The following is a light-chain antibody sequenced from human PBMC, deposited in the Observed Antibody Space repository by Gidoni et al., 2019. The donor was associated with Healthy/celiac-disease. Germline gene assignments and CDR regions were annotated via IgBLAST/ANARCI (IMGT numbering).Light chain of an antibody. V-gene: IGKV1-5*03. CDR1: QSISSW. J-gene: IGKJ1*01. Sequence: DIQMTQSPSTLSASVGDRVTITCRASQSISSWLAWYQQKPGKAPKLLIYKASSLESGVPSRFSGSGSGTEVTLTISSLQPDDFATYYCQQYNSYSPTFXQXTKVEIK. CDR3: QQYNSYSPT. CDR2: KAS.